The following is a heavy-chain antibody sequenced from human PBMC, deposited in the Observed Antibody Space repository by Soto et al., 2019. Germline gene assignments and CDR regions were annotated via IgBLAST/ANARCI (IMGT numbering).Heavy chain of an antibody. CDR3: ARGVPMVVEAQRDAPDKYYFDS. V-gene: IGHV4-34*01. D-gene: IGHD3-10*01. J-gene: IGHJ4*02. CDR1: GGSFSGSY. Sequence: SETLSLTCAVYGGSFSGSYWSWIRQPPGKGLEWIGEINHSGSTNSNPSLKSRVTISVDTSKNQFSLKLSSVTAADRAVYHCARGVPMVVEAQRDAPDKYYFDSWGQGTQVTVSS. CDR2: INHSGST.